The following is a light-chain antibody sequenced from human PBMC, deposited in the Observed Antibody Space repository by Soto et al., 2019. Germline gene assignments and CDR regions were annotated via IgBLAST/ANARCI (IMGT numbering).Light chain of an antibody. J-gene: IGKJ2*01. Sequence: EIVLTQSPATLSLSPGERATLSCRASESVSRYLAWYQQKPGQAPRLLIYDASNRATGIPARFSGSGSGTDFTLTISSREPEDFAVYYCQQRHGWRYTFCQGSKLEIK. CDR1: ESVSRY. CDR2: DAS. V-gene: IGKV3-11*01. CDR3: QQRHGWRYT.